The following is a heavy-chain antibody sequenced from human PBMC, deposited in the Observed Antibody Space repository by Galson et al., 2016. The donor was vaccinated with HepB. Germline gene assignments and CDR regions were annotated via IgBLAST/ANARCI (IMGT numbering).Heavy chain of an antibody. Sequence: SLRLSCAASGFTFDDYTMHWVRQTPGKGLEWVSLITWDGGATHYADSVKGRFTISRDNKRNSLFLQVNSLTTEDTALYYCAKGGGAGDFDHWGQGTQVTVSS. CDR3: AKGGGAGDFDH. J-gene: IGHJ4*02. CDR2: ITWDGGAT. D-gene: IGHD6-19*01. V-gene: IGHV3-43*01. CDR1: GFTFDDYT.